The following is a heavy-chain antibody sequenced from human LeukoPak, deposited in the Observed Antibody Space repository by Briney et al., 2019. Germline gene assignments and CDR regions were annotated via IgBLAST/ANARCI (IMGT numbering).Heavy chain of an antibody. D-gene: IGHD2-2*01. CDR3: ARDLSSIVVVPAAPSH. V-gene: IGHV3-21*01. CDR2: ISSSSSYI. Sequence: GGSLRLSCAASGFTFSSYSMNWVRQAPGKGLEWVSSISSSSSYIYYADSVKGRFTISRDNAKNSLYLQMNSLRAEDTAVYYCARDLSSIVVVPAAPSHWGQGTLVTVSS. CDR1: GFTFSSYS. J-gene: IGHJ4*02.